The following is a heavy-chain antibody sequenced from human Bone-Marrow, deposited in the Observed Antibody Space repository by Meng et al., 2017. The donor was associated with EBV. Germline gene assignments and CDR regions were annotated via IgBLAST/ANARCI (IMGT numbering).Heavy chain of an antibody. D-gene: IGHD1-26*01. V-gene: IGHV1-2*06. CDR3: ARDLVVGATSFHY. CDR1: GDTLSSYS. CDR2: INPNSGGT. Sequence: QVQLVQSGTEVKKPGSSVKVSCKASGDTLSSYSIIWVRQVPGQGLEWMGRINPNSGGTNYAQKFQGRVTMTRDTSISTAYMELSRLRSDDTAVYYCARDLVVGATSFHYWGQGTLVTVSS. J-gene: IGHJ4*02.